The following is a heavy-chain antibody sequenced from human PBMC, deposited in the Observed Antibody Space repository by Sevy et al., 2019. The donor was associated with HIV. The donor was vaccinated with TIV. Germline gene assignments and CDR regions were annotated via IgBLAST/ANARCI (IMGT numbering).Heavy chain of an antibody. J-gene: IGHJ3*02. D-gene: IGHD3-22*01. V-gene: IGHV3-30*18. CDR2: ISYDGSNK. CDR1: GFTFSSYA. Sequence: GGSLRLSCAASGFTFSSYAIHWVRQAPGKGLEWMTLISYDGSNKHYVDSVRGRFSISRDNSKNTVYLQMNSLRAEDTAVYYCAKAWGYQSSGSSLDAFDIWGQGTMVTVSS. CDR3: AKAWGYQSSGSSLDAFDI.